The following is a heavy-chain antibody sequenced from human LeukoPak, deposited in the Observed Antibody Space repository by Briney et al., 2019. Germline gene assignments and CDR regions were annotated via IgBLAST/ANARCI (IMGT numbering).Heavy chain of an antibody. CDR3: ARDRPTGWFDS. CDR2: IFYSGST. V-gene: IGHV4-39*07. D-gene: IGHD4-17*01. J-gene: IGHJ5*01. Sequence: SETLSLTCTVSGGSISSSSYYWGWIRQPPGKGLEWIGNIFYSGSTYYSPSLKSRVTISLDTSRNQFSLKLYSVTAADTAVYYCARDRPTGWFDSWGQGTLVTVSS. CDR1: GGSISSSSYY.